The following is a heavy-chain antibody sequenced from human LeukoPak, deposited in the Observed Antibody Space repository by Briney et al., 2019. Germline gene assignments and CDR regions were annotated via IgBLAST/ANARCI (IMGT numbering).Heavy chain of an antibody. J-gene: IGHJ4*02. Sequence: SETLSLTCTVSGGSISSSDYYWGWIRQPPGKGLEWIGSIYYSGSTYYNPSLKSRVTISVDTSTNQFSLNLSSVTAADTAVYYCARVADDYGGSALPYYFDYWGQGTLVTVSS. V-gene: IGHV4-39*07. CDR1: GGSISSSDYY. CDR3: ARVADDYGGSALPYYFDY. CDR2: IYYSGST. D-gene: IGHD4-23*01.